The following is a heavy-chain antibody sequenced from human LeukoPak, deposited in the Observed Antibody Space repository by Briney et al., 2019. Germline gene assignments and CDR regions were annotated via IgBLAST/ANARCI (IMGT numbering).Heavy chain of an antibody. J-gene: IGHJ6*02. CDR3: ARDRRGYYGCGYYYYGMDV. V-gene: IGHV4-59*11. CDR1: GGSISTHY. D-gene: IGHD3-10*01. Sequence: MSSETLSLTCTVSGGSISTHYWSWIRQPPGKGLEWIGYIYYSGNTNYNPSLKSRVTISVDTSKNQFSLKLTSVTAADTAVYYCARDRRGYYGCGYYYYGMDVWGQGTTVTVSS. CDR2: IYYSGNT.